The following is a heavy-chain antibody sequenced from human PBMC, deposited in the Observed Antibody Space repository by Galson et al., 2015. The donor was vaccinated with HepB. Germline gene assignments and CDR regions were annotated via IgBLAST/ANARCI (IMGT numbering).Heavy chain of an antibody. D-gene: IGHD3-22*01. CDR1: GGTFSCYA. J-gene: IGHJ4*02. Sequence: SVKVSCKASGGTFSCYAISWVRQAPGQGLEWMGGIIPIFGTANYAQKFQGRVTITADKSTSTAYMELSSLRSEDTAVYYCARGTLGYYDSSGYYYFDYWGQGTLVTVSS. V-gene: IGHV1-69*06. CDR3: ARGTLGYYDSSGYYYFDY. CDR2: IIPIFGTA.